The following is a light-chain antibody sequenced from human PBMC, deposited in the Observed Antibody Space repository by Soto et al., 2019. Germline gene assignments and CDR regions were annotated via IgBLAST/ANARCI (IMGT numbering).Light chain of an antibody. Sequence: EVVMTPSPATLSVSLGDRATLSCRASQSVSSNLAWYQQKPGQAPRLLIYGASTRATGIPARFSGSGSGTEFTLTISSLQPEDFATYYCQQFYDYPLTFGGGTKV. CDR2: GAS. CDR1: QSVSSN. J-gene: IGKJ4*01. V-gene: IGKV3-15*01. CDR3: QQFYDYPLT.